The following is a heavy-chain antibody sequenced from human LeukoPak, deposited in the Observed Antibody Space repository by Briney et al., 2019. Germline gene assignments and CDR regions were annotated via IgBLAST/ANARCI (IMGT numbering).Heavy chain of an antibody. Sequence: GGSLRLSCAASGFTVSSNSMSWVRQAPGKGLEWVSVIYGGGSTDYADSVKGRFIISRDNSKNTLYLQMNSLRAEDTAVYYCARDVYQITMLRGADTYHYYVMDVWGQGTTVTVSS. D-gene: IGHD3-10*01. V-gene: IGHV3-66*01. CDR2: IYGGGST. CDR1: GFTVSSNS. CDR3: ARDVYQITMLRGADTYHYYVMDV. J-gene: IGHJ6*02.